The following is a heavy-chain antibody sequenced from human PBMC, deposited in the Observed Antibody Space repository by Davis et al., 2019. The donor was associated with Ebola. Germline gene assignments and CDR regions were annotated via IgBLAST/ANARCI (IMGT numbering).Heavy chain of an antibody. Sequence: MPGGSLRLSCAVYGGSFSGYYWSWIRQPPGKGLEWIGEINHSGSTNYNPSLKSRVTISVDTSKNQFSLKLSSVTAADTAVYYCARQDYDFWSGYYTDNWFDPWGQGTLVTVSS. D-gene: IGHD3-3*01. CDR3: ARQDYDFWSGYYTDNWFDP. CDR1: GGSFSGYY. J-gene: IGHJ5*02. CDR2: INHSGST. V-gene: IGHV4-34*01.